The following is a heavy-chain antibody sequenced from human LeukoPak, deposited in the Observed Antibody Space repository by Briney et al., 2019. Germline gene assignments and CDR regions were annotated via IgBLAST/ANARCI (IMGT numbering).Heavy chain of an antibody. CDR2: ISAYNGNT. CDR3: ARDGGSSWYVYYYYYMDV. V-gene: IGHV1-18*01. J-gene: IGHJ6*03. D-gene: IGHD6-13*01. CDR1: GYTFTSYG. Sequence: ASVKVSCKASGYTFTSYGISWVRQAPGQGLEWMGWISAYNGNTNYAQKLQGRVTMTTDTSTSTAYMELRSLRSDDTAVYYCARDGGSSWYVYYYYYMDVWGKGTTVTVSS.